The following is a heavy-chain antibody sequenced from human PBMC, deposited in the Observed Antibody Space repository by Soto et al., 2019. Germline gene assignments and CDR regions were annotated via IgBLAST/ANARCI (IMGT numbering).Heavy chain of an antibody. J-gene: IGHJ3*02. Sequence: SETLSLTCTVSGGSISSSSYYWGWIRQPPGKGLEWIGSIYYSGSTYYNPSLKSRVTISVDTSKNQFSLKLSSVTAADTAVYYCARGSLYCSSTSCYADGITMVRGDAFDIWGQGTMVTVSS. CDR3: ARGSLYCSSTSCYADGITMVRGDAFDI. CDR1: GGSISSSSYY. D-gene: IGHD2-2*01. V-gene: IGHV4-39*01. CDR2: IYYSGST.